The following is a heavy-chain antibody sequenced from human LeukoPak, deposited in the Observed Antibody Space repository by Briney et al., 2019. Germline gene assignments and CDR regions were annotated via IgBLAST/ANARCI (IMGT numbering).Heavy chain of an antibody. Sequence: PSETLSLTCAVYSGSLSNYYWSWIRQSPDKGLVWIGEINHNGGTNYNPSFKSRVTISVDTSKNQVSLKLGSVTAADTAVYYCVRSYNYGPLLWGQGTTVTVSS. V-gene: IGHV4-34*01. D-gene: IGHD5-18*01. CDR1: SGSLSNYY. CDR3: VRSYNYGPLL. J-gene: IGHJ6*02. CDR2: INHNGGT.